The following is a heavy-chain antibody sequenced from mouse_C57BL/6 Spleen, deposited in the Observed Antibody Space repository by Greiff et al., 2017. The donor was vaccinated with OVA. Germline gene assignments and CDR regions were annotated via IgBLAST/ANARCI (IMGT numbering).Heavy chain of an antibody. J-gene: IGHJ4*01. CDR1: GFNIKDYY. CDR2: IDPEDGEP. D-gene: IGHD2-4*01. V-gene: IGHV14-2*01. Sequence: EVQLQQSGAELVKPGASVKLSCTASGFNIKDYYMHWVKQRTEQGLEWIGRIDPEDGEPKSAPKFQGKATITADTSSNTAYLQLSSLTSEDTAVYYCARPYDYDVDYYAMDYWGQGTSVTVSS. CDR3: ARPYDYDVDYYAMDY.